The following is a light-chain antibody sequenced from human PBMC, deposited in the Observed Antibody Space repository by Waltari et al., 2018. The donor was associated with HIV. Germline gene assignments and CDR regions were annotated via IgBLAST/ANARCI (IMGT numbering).Light chain of an antibody. J-gene: IGLJ2*01. CDR3: CSYADNYPVV. V-gene: IGLV2-11*01. Sequence: QSALTQPRSVSGSPGQSVTISCTGTSTDVGSSDYVSWYQHHPGKAPKFMIYDVNKRPSGVPDRFSGSKSGNTASLTISGLQAEDEADYYCCSYADNYPVVFGGGTKLTVL. CDR2: DVN. CDR1: STDVGSSDY.